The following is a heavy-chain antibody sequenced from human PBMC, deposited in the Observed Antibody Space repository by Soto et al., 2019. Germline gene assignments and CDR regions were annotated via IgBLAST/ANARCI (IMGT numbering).Heavy chain of an antibody. V-gene: IGHV1-69*04. D-gene: IGHD6-13*01. Sequence: SVKVSCKASGGTFSSYTISWVRQAPGQGLGWMGRIIPILGIANYAQKFQGRVTITADKSTSTAYMELSSLRSEDTAVYYCAREQQLNYEPMDVWGQGTTVTVSS. J-gene: IGHJ6*02. CDR2: IIPILGIA. CDR3: AREQQLNYEPMDV. CDR1: GGTFSSYT.